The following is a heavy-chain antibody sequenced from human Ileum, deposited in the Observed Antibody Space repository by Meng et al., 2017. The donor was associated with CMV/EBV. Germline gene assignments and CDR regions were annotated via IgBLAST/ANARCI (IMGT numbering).Heavy chain of an antibody. Sequence: LQLQEAGPGLVKPSETLSLTCTVSGGSISSSNYYWGWIRQPPGKGLEWIGSMYYRGSAYYNPSLKSRVTISVDTSKNQFSLKLSSVTAADTAVYYCAKDLPRGPSDYWSQGTLVTVSS. CDR3: AKDLPRGPSDY. J-gene: IGHJ4*02. CDR2: MYYRGSA. CDR1: GGSISSSNYY. V-gene: IGHV4-39*07. D-gene: IGHD3-10*01.